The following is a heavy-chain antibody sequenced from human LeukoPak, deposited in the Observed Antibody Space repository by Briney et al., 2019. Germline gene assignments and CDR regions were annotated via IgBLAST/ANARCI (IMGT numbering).Heavy chain of an antibody. J-gene: IGHJ4*02. CDR1: GYSISSGYF. D-gene: IGHD3-22*01. V-gene: IGHV4-38-2*02. CDR2: FYHSGIT. Sequence: PSETLSLTCTVSGYSISSGYFWGWIRQPPGKGLEWIGSFYHSGITYYNPSLKSRVTISVEMSKNQFSLKLSSVTAADTAVYYCARASSNYYDSSGYYLETFDYWGQGTLVTVSS. CDR3: ARASSNYYDSSGYYLETFDY.